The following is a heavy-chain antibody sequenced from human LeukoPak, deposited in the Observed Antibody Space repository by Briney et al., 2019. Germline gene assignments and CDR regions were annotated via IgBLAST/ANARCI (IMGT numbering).Heavy chain of an antibody. CDR3: ARDLGYCSSTSCAGAFDI. CDR1: GFIFTSYG. D-gene: IGHD2-2*01. J-gene: IGHJ3*02. CDR2: ISYDGSDK. Sequence: PGRPLRLSCTASGFIFTSYGMHWVRQAPGKGLEWVAGISYDGSDKYYADSVKGRFTISRDNSKNTLYLQMNSLRAEDTAVYYCARDLGYCSSTSCAGAFDIWGQGTMVTVSS. V-gene: IGHV3-30*03.